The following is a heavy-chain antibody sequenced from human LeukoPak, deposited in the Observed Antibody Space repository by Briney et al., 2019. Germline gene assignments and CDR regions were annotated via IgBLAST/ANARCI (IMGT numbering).Heavy chain of an antibody. CDR3: ARHGLERLFDY. V-gene: IGHV1-18*01. CDR1: GYTFTSYG. D-gene: IGHD1-1*01. J-gene: IGHJ4*02. Sequence: GASVKVSCKASGYTFTSYGISWVRQAPGQGLEWMGWISAYNGNTNYAQKFQGRVTMTRDTSTSTVYMELSSLRSEDTAVYYCARHGLERLFDYWGQGTLVTVSS. CDR2: ISAYNGNT.